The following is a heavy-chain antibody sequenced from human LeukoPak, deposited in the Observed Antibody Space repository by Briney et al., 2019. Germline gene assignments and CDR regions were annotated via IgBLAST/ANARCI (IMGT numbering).Heavy chain of an antibody. D-gene: IGHD2-2*02. CDR3: AIAWDSVVPAAIRWFDP. V-gene: IGHV4-34*01. J-gene: IGHJ5*02. CDR1: GGSFSGYY. CDR2: INHSGST. Sequence: SETLSLTCAVYGGSFSGYYWSWIRQPPGKGLEWIGEINHSGSTNYNPSLKSRVTISVDTSKNQFSLKLSSVTAADTAVYYCAIAWDSVVPAAIRWFDPWGQGTLVTVSS.